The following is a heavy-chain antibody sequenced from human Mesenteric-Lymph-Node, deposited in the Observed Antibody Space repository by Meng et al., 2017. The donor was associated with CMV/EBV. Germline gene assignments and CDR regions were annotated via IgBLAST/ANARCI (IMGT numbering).Heavy chain of an antibody. CDR1: GYPFTGTG. J-gene: IGHJ4*02. Sequence: KPSGYPFTGTGIVWVRPAPEQGLGWMRWISTRDGNTGSAPNLQDKVTMTTNTSTGTAYMELRSLRSDDTAVYYCARRGISGWYYPDYWGQGTLVTVSS. CDR2: ISTRDGNT. CDR3: ARRGISGWYYPDY. V-gene: IGHV1-18*04. D-gene: IGHD6-19*01.